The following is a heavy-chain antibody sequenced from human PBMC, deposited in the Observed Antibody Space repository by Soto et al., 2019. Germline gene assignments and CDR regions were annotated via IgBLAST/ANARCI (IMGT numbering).Heavy chain of an antibody. V-gene: IGHV3-7*01. D-gene: IGHD3-3*01. CDR1: GFTFSSYL. CDR3: ARDDAFWSGYDAFDI. Sequence: PGGSLRLSCAASGFTFSSYLMSWVRQAPEKGLEWVANIKQDGSEKYYIDSVKGRFTISRDNAKNSLYLQMNSLRVEDTAVYYCARDDAFWSGYDAFDIWGQGTMVTVSS. J-gene: IGHJ3*02. CDR2: IKQDGSEK.